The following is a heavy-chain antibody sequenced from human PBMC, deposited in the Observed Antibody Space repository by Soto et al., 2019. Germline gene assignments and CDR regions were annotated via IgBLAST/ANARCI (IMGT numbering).Heavy chain of an antibody. CDR3: ARGEGYYYGMDV. V-gene: IGHV4-59*01. J-gene: IGHJ6*02. CDR2: IYYSVRT. CDR1: GGPISTYH. Sequence: QVQLQESGPGLVKPSETLSLTCTVSGGPISTYHWNWIRQPPGKGLEWIGNIYYSVRTNYNPSLKSRVTISVDTSKNQFSLNLRSVAAADTAVYYCARGEGYYYGMDVWGQGTTVTVSS. D-gene: IGHD2-15*01.